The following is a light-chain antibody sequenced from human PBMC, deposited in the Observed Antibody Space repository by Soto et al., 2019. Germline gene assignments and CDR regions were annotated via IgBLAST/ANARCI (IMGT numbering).Light chain of an antibody. Sequence: ESVLTQSPGTLSLSPGERATLSCRASESVSSRYLAWYQQKPGQAPRLLIYGASSRATGIPDRFSGSGSGTDFNLTISRLEPEDSAVYYCQQYGSLPLFTFGPGTKVDIK. V-gene: IGKV3-20*01. J-gene: IGKJ3*01. CDR3: QQYGSLPLFT. CDR2: GAS. CDR1: ESVSSRY.